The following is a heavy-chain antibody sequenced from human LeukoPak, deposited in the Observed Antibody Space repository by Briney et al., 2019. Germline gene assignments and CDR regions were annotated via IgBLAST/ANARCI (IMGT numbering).Heavy chain of an antibody. D-gene: IGHD3-10*01. V-gene: IGHV1-8*01. J-gene: IGHJ4*02. CDR1: GYTFTNYD. Sequence: ASVRVSCKASGYTFTNYDINWVRQASGQGLEWMGWMNPNSGNTGSAQKFQGRVTMTSNTSISTAYMELSSLRSEDTAVYYCAKDRGTMVRGVIFLDYWGQGTLVTVSS. CDR2: MNPNSGNT. CDR3: AKDRGTMVRGVIFLDY.